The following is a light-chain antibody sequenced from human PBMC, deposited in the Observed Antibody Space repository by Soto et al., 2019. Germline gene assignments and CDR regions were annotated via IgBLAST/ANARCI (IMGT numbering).Light chain of an antibody. J-gene: IGLJ2*01. V-gene: IGLV2-23*02. Sequence: QSALTQPASVSGSPGQSITISCIGTSSDVGSYNLVSWYQQHPGKAPKVLIYEVSERPSGVSNRFSGSKSGNTASLTISGHQAEGEAEYYCCAYAGSRTHVLFGGGTKLTVL. CDR1: SSDVGSYNL. CDR3: CAYAGSRTHVL. CDR2: EVS.